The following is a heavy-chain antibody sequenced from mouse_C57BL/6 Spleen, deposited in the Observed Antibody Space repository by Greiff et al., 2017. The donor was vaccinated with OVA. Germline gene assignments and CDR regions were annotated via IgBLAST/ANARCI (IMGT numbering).Heavy chain of an antibody. V-gene: IGHV1-81*01. CDR1: GYTFTSYG. CDR3: ARRLYAMDY. J-gene: IGHJ4*01. CDR2: IYPRSGNT. Sequence: QVQLQQSGAELARPWASVKLSCKASGYTFTSYGISWVKQRTGQGLEWIVEIYPRSGNTYYNEKFKGKATLTADKSSSTAYMELRSLTSVDSAVYFCARRLYAMDYWGQGTSVTVSS.